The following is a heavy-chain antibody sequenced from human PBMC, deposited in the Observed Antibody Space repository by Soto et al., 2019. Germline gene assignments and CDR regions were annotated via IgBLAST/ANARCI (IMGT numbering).Heavy chain of an antibody. CDR3: ARRSSSWYFDY. CDR2: IYYSGST. J-gene: IGHJ4*02. D-gene: IGHD6-13*01. V-gene: IGHV4-59*11. CDR1: GGSINSHF. Sequence: SETLSLTCNVSGGSINSHFWSWIRQPPGKGLEWIGNIYYSGSTNYNPSLKSRVTISVDTSKNQFFLKLSSVTAADTAVYYCARRSSSWYFDYWGQGTLVTVSP.